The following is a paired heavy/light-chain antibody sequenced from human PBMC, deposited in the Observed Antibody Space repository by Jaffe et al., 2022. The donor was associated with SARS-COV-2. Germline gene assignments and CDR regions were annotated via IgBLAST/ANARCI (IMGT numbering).Heavy chain of an antibody. D-gene: IGHD6-19*01. CDR1: GDTFTGYW. CDR2: IDPGDSFT. V-gene: IGHV5-10-1*03. Sequence: EVQLVQSGAEVKKPGQSLKISCKGSGDTFTGYWITWVRQMPGKGLEWMGRIDPGDSFTSYSPSFQGHITISADKSTTTAYLQWSSLKASDTATYYCARLPTRQRLVGGYYGMDVWGQGTTVIVSS. CDR3: ARLPTRQRLVGGYYGMDV. J-gene: IGHJ6*02.
Light chain of an antibody. CDR3: CSYAGSSIWV. CDR2: EDN. Sequence: QSALTQPASMSGSPGQTITISCTGTSSDVGNYKLVSWYQQSPVKAPKLLISEDNKRPSEISGRFSGSKSGNTAYLTISGLQADDEGDYYCCSYAGSSIWVFGGGTKLTVL. J-gene: IGLJ3*02. V-gene: IGLV2-23*01. CDR1: SSDVGNYKL.